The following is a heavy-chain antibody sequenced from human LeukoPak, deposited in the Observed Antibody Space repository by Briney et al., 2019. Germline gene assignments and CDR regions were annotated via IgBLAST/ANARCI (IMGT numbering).Heavy chain of an antibody. V-gene: IGHV4-38-2*01. J-gene: IGHJ5*02. CDR2: IYHSGST. CDR1: GYSISSGYY. CDR3: ARHQGYCSSTSCYNRFDP. D-gene: IGHD2-2*01. Sequence: PSETLSLTCAVSGYSISSGYYCGWIRQPPGKGLEWIGSIYHSGSTYYNPSLKSRVTISVDTSKNQFSLKLSSVTAADTAVYYCARHQGYCSSTSCYNRFDPWGQGTLVTVSS.